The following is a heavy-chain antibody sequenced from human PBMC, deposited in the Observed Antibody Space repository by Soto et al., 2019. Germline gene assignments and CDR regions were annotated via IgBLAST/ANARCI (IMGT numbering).Heavy chain of an antibody. CDR2: ISGYNGDT. CDR3: AKNGQPPYYYYGMDV. Sequence: QGQLVQSGPEAKKPGASVKVSCKASDYTFSRYGISWLRQAPGQGLEWMGWISGYNGDTKYAQKVQGRVTMTIDTSTYTAYMELRSLTSDDTAIYYCAKNGQPPYYYYGMDVWCQGTTVTVSS. CDR1: DYTFSRYG. V-gene: IGHV1-18*01. J-gene: IGHJ6*02. D-gene: IGHD2-8*01.